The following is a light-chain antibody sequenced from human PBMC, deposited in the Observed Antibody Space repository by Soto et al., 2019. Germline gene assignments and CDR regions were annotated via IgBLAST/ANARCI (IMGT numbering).Light chain of an antibody. CDR2: EVS. Sequence: QSALTQPPSASGSLGQSVTISCTGTSSDVGGYKYVSWYQQHPGKAPKLLIYEVSERPSGVPDRFSGSKSANTASLTVSGLQAEDEAHYYCSAYAGGNDVVFGGGTKLTVL. CDR3: SAYAGGNDVV. CDR1: SSDVGGYKY. J-gene: IGLJ3*02. V-gene: IGLV2-8*01.